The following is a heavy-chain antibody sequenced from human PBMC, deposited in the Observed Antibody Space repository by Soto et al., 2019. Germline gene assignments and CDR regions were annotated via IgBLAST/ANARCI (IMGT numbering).Heavy chain of an antibody. V-gene: IGHV4-38-2*02. CDR2: IYHSGST. D-gene: IGHD3-10*01. J-gene: IGHJ6*02. CDR1: GYSISSGYY. CDR3: ARDPPPFMVRGVMDYGMDV. Sequence: LSLTCSVSGYSISSGYYRGWIRQPPGKGLEWIGSIYHSGSTYYNPSLKSRVTISVDTSKNQFSLKLSSVTAADTAVYYCARDPPPFMVRGVMDYGMDVWGQGTTVTVSS.